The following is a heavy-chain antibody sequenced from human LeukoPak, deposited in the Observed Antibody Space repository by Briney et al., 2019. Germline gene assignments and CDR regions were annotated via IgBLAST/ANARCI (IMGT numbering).Heavy chain of an antibody. CDR3: ARHRFGYYGSGSYGY. D-gene: IGHD3-10*01. V-gene: IGHV4-38-2*02. CDR2: INHSGST. J-gene: IGHJ4*02. CDR1: GYSISSGYY. Sequence: SETLSLTCTVSGYSISSGYYWSWIRQPPGKGLEWIGEINHSGSTNYNPSLKSRVTISVDTSKNQFSLKLSSVTAADTAVYYCARHRFGYYGSGSYGYWGQGTLVTVSS.